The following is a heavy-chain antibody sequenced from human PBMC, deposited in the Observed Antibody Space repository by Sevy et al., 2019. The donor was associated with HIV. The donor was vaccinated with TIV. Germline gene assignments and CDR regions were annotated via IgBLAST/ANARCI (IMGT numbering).Heavy chain of an antibody. CDR2: ISSSGSYI. J-gene: IGHJ4*02. Sequence: GGSLRLSCAASGFTFSSNSMNWVRQAPGKGLEWVSSISSSGSYIYYADSVKGRFTISRDNAKNSLYLQMNSLRAEDTAVYYCASLCLAVAGDNFDCWGQGTLVTVSS. D-gene: IGHD6-19*01. V-gene: IGHV3-21*01. CDR3: ASLCLAVAGDNFDC. CDR1: GFTFSSNS.